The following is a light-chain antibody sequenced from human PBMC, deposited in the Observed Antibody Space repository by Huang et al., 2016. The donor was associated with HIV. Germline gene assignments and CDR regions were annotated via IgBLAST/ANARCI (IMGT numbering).Light chain of an antibody. CDR2: SES. J-gene: IGKJ5*01. CDR3: QQSYSALSS. V-gene: IGKV1-39*01. Sequence: IQMTQSPTSLSASVGDRVSIACRASQSINTYLNWYQQKPGKAPKLLISSESSLHSGVPSRFSGSGSGTDFTLTIRGLQLDDFATYYCQQSYSALSSFGPGTRL. CDR1: QSINTY.